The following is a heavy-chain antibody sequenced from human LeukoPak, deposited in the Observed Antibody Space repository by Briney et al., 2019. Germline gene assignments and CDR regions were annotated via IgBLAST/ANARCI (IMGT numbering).Heavy chain of an antibody. CDR3: ARGIAVADTGFFDY. V-gene: IGHV3-66*01. CDR2: IYSGGST. Sequence: GGSLRLSCAASGFTVSSNYMTWVRQAPGKGLEWGSVIYSGGSTYYADSVKGRFTISRDNSKSTLYLQMNSLRVEDTAVYYCARGIAVADTGFFDYWGQGTLVTVSS. CDR1: GFTVSSNY. D-gene: IGHD6-19*01. J-gene: IGHJ4*02.